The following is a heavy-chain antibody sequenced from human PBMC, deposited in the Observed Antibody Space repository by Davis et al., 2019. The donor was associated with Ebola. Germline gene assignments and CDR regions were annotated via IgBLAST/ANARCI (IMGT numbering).Heavy chain of an antibody. CDR1: GFTFSSYA. CDR2: ISYDGSNK. J-gene: IGHJ6*02. CDR3: ARDSAVSSSWYEVYYYYYGMDV. Sequence: GESLKISCAASGFTFSSYAMHWVRQAPGKGLEWVAVISYDGSNKYYADSVKGRFTISRDNSKSTLYLQMNSLRAEDTAVYYCARDSAVSSSWYEVYYYYYGMDVWGQGTTVTVSS. D-gene: IGHD6-13*01. V-gene: IGHV3-30-3*01.